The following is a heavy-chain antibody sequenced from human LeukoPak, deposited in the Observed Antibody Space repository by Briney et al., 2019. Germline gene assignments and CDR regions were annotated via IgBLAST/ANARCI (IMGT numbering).Heavy chain of an antibody. CDR2: IYSGGST. D-gene: IGHD3-10*01. CDR1: GFTVSSND. J-gene: IGHJ4*02. V-gene: IGHV3-53*01. CDR3: AKAARFSPMAPLDY. Sequence: GGSLRLSCAASGFTVSSNDMSWVRQAPGKGLEWVSVIYSGGSTYYSDSVEGRFTISRDNSKNTLYLQMTSLRVEDTAVYYCAKAARFSPMAPLDYWAQGTLVTVSS.